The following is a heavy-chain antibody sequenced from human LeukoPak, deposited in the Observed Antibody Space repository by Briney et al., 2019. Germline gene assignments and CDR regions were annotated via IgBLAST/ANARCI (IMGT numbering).Heavy chain of an antibody. CDR3: ARGGVGSSGYDSY. CDR1: GGTFSSYA. D-gene: IGHD5-12*01. J-gene: IGHJ4*02. Sequence: GASVKVSCKASGGTFSSYAISWVRQAPGQGLEWMGRIIPILGIANYAQKFQGRVTITADKSTSTAYMELSSLRSEDTAVYYCARGGVGSSGYDSYWGQGTLVTVSS. V-gene: IGHV1-69*04. CDR2: IIPILGIA.